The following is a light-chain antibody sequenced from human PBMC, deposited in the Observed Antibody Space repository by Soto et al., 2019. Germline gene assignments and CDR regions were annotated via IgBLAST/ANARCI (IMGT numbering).Light chain of an antibody. V-gene: IGLV2-8*01. Sequence: QSALTQPPSASGSPGQSVIISCTGTNSDVGGYNYVSWYQQHPGKAPNLMIYEVSKRPSGVPDRFSGSKSGNTASLTVSGLQAEDEGEYYCSSYAGSSSLLFGGGTKLTVL. CDR3: SSYAGSSSLL. CDR2: EVS. CDR1: NSDVGGYNY. J-gene: IGLJ2*01.